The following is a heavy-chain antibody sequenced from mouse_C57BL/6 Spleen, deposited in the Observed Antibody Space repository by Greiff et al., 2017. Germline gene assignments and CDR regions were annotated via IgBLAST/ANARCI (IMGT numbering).Heavy chain of an antibody. J-gene: IGHJ3*01. Sequence: QVQLKQSGAELVKPGASVKLSCKASGYTFTSYWMQWVKQRPGQGLEWIGEIDPSDSYTNYNQKFKGKATLTVDTSSSTAYMQLSSLTSEDSAVYYCATGTTFAYWGQGTLVTVSA. CDR2: IDPSDSYT. CDR3: ATGTTFAY. D-gene: IGHD4-1*01. V-gene: IGHV1-50*01. CDR1: GYTFTSYW.